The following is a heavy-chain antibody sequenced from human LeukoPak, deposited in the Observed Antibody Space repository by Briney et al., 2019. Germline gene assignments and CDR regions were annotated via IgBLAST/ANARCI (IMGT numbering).Heavy chain of an antibody. V-gene: IGHV4-59*01. CDR3: ARVFAGPSGSGWAYYYYYYYYMDV. CDR2: IYYSGST. CDR1: GGSISSYY. J-gene: IGHJ6*03. D-gene: IGHD6-19*01. Sequence: KPSETLSLTCTVSGGSISSYYWSWIRQPPGKGLEWIGYIYYSGSTNYNPSLKSRVTISVDTSKNQFSLKLSSVTAADTAVYYCARVFAGPSGSGWAYYYYYYYYMDVWGKGTTVTIS.